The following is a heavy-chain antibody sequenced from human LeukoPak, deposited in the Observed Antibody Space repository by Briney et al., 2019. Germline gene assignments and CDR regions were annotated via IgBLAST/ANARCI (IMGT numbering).Heavy chain of an antibody. J-gene: IGHJ6*03. Sequence: ASVKVSCKASGYTFTSYDINWVRQATGQGLEGMGWMNPNSGNTGYAQTFQGRVTITRNTSISTAYMELSSLRSEDTAVYYCARGLKKPIYYYYYMDVWGKGTTVTVSS. CDR1: GYTFTSYD. CDR2: MNPNSGNT. CDR3: ARGLKKPIYYYYYMDV. V-gene: IGHV1-8*01. D-gene: IGHD1-14*01.